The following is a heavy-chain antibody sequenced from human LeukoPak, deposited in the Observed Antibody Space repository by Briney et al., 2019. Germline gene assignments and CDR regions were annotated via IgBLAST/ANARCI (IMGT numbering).Heavy chain of an antibody. CDR2: IDAKSGGT. Sequence: ASVKVSCKASEYTFTRYYMHWVRQAPGQGLEWMGWIDAKSGGTKYAQRFQGRVTMTRDTSINTGYMELSSLTSDDTAVYYCARWRGYSSGWSGPFDDWGQGTLVTVSS. D-gene: IGHD6-13*01. CDR3: ARWRGYSSGWSGPFDD. V-gene: IGHV1-2*02. J-gene: IGHJ4*02. CDR1: EYTFTRYY.